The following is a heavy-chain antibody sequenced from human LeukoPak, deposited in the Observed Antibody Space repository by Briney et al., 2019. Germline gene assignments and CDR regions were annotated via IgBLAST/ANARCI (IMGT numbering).Heavy chain of an antibody. J-gene: IGHJ4*02. CDR1: GYTFTAYY. Sequence: ASVSLSCKASGYTFTAYYMHWVRQAPGQGREGMGIINPSGGITGYAQKFQGTVTMARATSTSTVYIELSSLRSEDTAVYSCARGYYYDRSAGPSEYWGQGTLVTVSS. D-gene: IGHD3-22*01. CDR3: ARGYYYDRSAGPSEY. V-gene: IGHV1-46*01. CDR2: INPSGGIT.